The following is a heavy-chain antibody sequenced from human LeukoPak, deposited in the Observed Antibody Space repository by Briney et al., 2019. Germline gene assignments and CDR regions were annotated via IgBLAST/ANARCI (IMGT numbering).Heavy chain of an antibody. Sequence: ASETLSLTCTVSGGSISSGDYYWSWIRQPPGKGLEWIGYIYYSGSTYYNPSLKSRVTISVDTSKNQFSLKLSSVTAADTAVYYCARAVLEWCAFGYWGQGTLVTVSS. CDR2: IYYSGST. CDR1: GGSISSGDYY. V-gene: IGHV4-30-4*08. D-gene: IGHD3-3*01. J-gene: IGHJ4*02. CDR3: ARAVLEWCAFGY.